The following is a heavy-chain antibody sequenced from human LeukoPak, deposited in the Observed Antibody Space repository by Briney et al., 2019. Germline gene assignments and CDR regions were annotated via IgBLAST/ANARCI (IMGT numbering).Heavy chain of an antibody. CDR1: GYTFTSYA. Sequence: ASVKVSCKASGYTFTSYAMNWVRQAPGQGLEWMGWINPNSGGTNYAQKFQGRVTMTRDTSISTAYMELSRLRSDDTAVYYCARVLRYYDILSKPFDYWGQGTLVTVSS. J-gene: IGHJ4*02. CDR3: ARVLRYYDILSKPFDY. CDR2: INPNSGGT. V-gene: IGHV1-2*02. D-gene: IGHD3-9*01.